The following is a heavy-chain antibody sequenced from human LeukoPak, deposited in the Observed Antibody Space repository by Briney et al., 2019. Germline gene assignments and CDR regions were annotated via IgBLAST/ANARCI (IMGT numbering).Heavy chain of an antibody. Sequence: ASVKVSCMASGYTFTSYGISWVRQAPGQGLEWMGWISAYNGNTNYAQKLQGRVTMTTDTSTSTAYMELRSLRSDDTAVYYCARDCSSTSCYASNFDYWGQGTLVTVSS. CDR3: ARDCSSTSCYASNFDY. D-gene: IGHD2-2*01. J-gene: IGHJ4*02. V-gene: IGHV1-18*01. CDR2: ISAYNGNT. CDR1: GYTFTSYG.